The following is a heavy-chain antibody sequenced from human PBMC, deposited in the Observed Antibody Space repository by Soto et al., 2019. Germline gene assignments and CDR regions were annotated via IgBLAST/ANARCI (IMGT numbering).Heavy chain of an antibody. V-gene: IGHV1-24*01. Sequence: ASVKVSCKVSGYTLTELSMHWVRQAPGKGLEWMGGFDPEDGETIYAQKFQGRVTMTEDTSTDTAYMELSSLRSEDTAVYYCATDTRRGLYDYVWGSYSCCRFNYWGQGTLVTVSS. D-gene: IGHD3-16*02. CDR2: FDPEDGET. CDR3: ATDTRRGLYDYVWGSYSCCRFNY. CDR1: GYTLTELS. J-gene: IGHJ4*02.